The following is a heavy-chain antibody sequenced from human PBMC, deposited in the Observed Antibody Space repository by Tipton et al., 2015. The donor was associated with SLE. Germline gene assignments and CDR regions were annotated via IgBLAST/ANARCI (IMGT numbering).Heavy chain of an antibody. CDR3: ARGLGLGGPGAFDI. J-gene: IGHJ3*02. D-gene: IGHD3-16*01. V-gene: IGHV4-34*01. Sequence: TLSLTCAVYGGSFSDYYWSWIRQPPGKGLEWIGEINHSGSTNYNPSLKSRVTISVDTSKNQFSLKLSSVTAADTAVYYCARGLGLGGPGAFDIWGQGTMATVSS. CDR1: GGSFSDYY. CDR2: INHSGST.